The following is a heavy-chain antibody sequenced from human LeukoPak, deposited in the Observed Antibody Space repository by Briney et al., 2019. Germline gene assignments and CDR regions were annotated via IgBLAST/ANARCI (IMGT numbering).Heavy chain of an antibody. V-gene: IGHV3-23*01. CDR3: AKTSSTSRIFDY. J-gene: IGHJ4*02. CDR1: GFTSSSYA. D-gene: IGHD2-2*01. Sequence: GGPLRPSWAASGFTSSSYAMSWVRPAPRKGLEWVSAISGSGGSTYYADSVKGRFTISRDNSKNTLYLQMNSLRAEDTAVYYCAKTSSTSRIFDYWGQGTLVTVSS. CDR2: ISGSGGST.